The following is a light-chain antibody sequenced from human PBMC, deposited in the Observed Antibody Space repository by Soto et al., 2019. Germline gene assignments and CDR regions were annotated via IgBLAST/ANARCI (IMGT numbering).Light chain of an antibody. J-gene: IGKJ5*01. CDR1: QGISVY. V-gene: IGKV1-27*01. CDR3: QKFNTAPLT. CDR2: SAS. Sequence: DIQMTQSPSSLSASVGDRVTITCRASQGISVYLAWYQQKPGKVPKLLIYSASTLQAGVPSRCSGSGSGTDFTLTISSLQPEDVATYYCQKFNTAPLTFGQGTRLEIK.